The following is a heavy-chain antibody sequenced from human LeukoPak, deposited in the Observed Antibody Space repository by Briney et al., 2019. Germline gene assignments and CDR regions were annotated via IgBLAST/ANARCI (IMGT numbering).Heavy chain of an antibody. Sequence: ASVKVSCKASGYTFTSYDINWVRQATGQGLEWMGWMNPNSGNTGYAQKFQGRVTMTRNTSISTAYMELSSLRSEDTAVYYCARGTGRCSGGSCYPYYYYYYMDVWGKGTTVTVPS. D-gene: IGHD2-15*01. V-gene: IGHV1-8*01. CDR3: ARGTGRCSGGSCYPYYYYYYMDV. CDR1: GYTFTSYD. J-gene: IGHJ6*03. CDR2: MNPNSGNT.